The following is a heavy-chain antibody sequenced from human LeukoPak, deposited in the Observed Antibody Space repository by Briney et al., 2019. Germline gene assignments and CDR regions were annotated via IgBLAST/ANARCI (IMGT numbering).Heavy chain of an antibody. CDR3: AKGPLPGQLLLWLEYCQH. CDR1: GFTVSNNY. Sequence: GGSLRLSCAASGFTVSNNYMSWVRQAPGKGLEWVSVIYSGGTTYYADSVKGRFTISRDNSKNTLYLQMNSLRADDTAVCYCAKGPLPGQLLLWLEYCQHWGQGTLVTVCS. V-gene: IGHV3-53*01. CDR2: IYSGGTT. J-gene: IGHJ1*01. D-gene: IGHD2-2*01.